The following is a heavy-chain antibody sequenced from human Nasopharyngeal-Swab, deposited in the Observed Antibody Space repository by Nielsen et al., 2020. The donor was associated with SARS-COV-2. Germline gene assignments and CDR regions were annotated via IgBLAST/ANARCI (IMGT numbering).Heavy chain of an antibody. CDR3: ARHKLSGIAVAGAAVNWFDP. V-gene: IGHV4-39*01. CDR2: IYYSGST. D-gene: IGHD6-19*01. Sequence: WIRQPPGKGLEWIGSIYYSGSTYYNPSLKSRVTIFVDTSKNQFSLKLSSVTAADTAVYYCARHKLSGIAVAGAAVNWFDPWGQGTLVTVS. J-gene: IGHJ5*02.